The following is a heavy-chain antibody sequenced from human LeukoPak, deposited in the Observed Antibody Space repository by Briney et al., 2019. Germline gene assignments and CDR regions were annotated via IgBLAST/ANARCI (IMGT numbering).Heavy chain of an antibody. CDR3: ATRHRVSSFDP. V-gene: IGHV4-59*08. CDR2: IYYSGST. CDR1: GGSISSYY. D-gene: IGHD2-8*01. Sequence: SETLSLTCTVSGGSISSYYWSWIRQPPGKGLEWIGYIYYSGSTNYNPSLKSRVTISVDTSKNQFSLKLSSVTAADTAVYYCATRHRVSSFDPWGQGTLVTVSS. J-gene: IGHJ5*02.